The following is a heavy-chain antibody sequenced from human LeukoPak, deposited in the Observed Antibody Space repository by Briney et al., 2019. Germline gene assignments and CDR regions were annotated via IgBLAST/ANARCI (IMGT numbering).Heavy chain of an antibody. D-gene: IGHD6-13*01. V-gene: IGHV1-2*02. CDR3: ARGDSIAAAGMNWFDP. Sequence: ASVKVSCKASGYTFTGYYMHWVRQAPGQGLEWMGWINPNSGGTNYAQKFQGRVTMTRDTSISTAYMELSRLRSDDTAVYYCARGDSIAAAGMNWFDPWGQGTLVTVSS. CDR1: GYTFTGYY. CDR2: INPNSGGT. J-gene: IGHJ5*02.